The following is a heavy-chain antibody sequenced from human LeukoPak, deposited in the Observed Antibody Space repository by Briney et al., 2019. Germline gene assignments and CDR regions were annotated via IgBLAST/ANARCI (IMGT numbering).Heavy chain of an antibody. V-gene: IGHV3-11*04. CDR3: ARDDGDV. J-gene: IGHJ6*04. Sequence: GGSLRLSCAAFGFTFSDYNMNWVRQAPGKGLEWVSYITNGGSTIHHADSVKGRFTISRDNAKKTLYLQINSLTVEDTAIYYCARDDGDVWGTGTTVTVSS. CDR2: ITNGGSTI. CDR1: GFTFSDYN.